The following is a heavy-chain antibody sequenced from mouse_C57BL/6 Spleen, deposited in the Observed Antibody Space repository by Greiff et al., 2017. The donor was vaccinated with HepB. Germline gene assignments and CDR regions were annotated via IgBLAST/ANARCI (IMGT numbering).Heavy chain of an antibody. J-gene: IGHJ2*01. CDR2: ISDGGSYT. CDR3: ARDGAAQAALDY. V-gene: IGHV5-4*01. Sequence: DVKLVESGGGLVKPGGSLKLSCAASGFTFSSYAMSWVRQTPEKRLEWVATISDGGSYTYYPDNVKGRFTISRDNAKNNLYLQMSHLKSEDTAMYYCARDGAAQAALDYWGQGTTLTVSS. CDR1: GFTFSSYA. D-gene: IGHD3-2*02.